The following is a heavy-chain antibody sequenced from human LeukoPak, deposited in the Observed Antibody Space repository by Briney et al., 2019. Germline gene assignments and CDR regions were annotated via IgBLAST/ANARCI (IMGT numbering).Heavy chain of an antibody. D-gene: IGHD6-6*01. J-gene: IGHJ4*02. CDR3: ARRPDGTSHFDY. V-gene: IGHV4-59*08. CDR1: GGSIRSYF. CDR2: VYYSGSS. Sequence: KPSETLSLTCTVSGGSIRSYFWSWIRHPPGKGLEWIGYVYYSGSSNYNASLKSRVTISVDTSKKQFSLKLSSVTAADTAVYYCARRPDGTSHFDYWGQGTLVTVCS.